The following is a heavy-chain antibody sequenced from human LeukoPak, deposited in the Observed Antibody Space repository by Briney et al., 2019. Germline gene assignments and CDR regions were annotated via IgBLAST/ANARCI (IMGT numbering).Heavy chain of an antibody. V-gene: IGHV1-69*05. CDR3: ARDRDGGVGTIDY. CDR2: IVPIFGTA. J-gene: IGHJ4*02. CDR1: GGTFSSYA. Sequence: SVKVSCKASGGTFSSYAISWVRQAPGQGLEWMGGIVPIFGTANYAQKFQGRVTITTDESTSTAYMELSSLRSEDTAVYYCARDRDGGVGTIDYWGQGTLVPVSS. D-gene: IGHD3-3*01.